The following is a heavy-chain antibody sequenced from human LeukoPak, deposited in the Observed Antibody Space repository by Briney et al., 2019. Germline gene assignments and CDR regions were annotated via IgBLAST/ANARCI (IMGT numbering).Heavy chain of an antibody. CDR3: TTRTVTH. D-gene: IGHD4-17*01. CDR1: GFTFSSYG. CDR2: IRYDGSNK. V-gene: IGHV3-30*02. J-gene: IGHJ4*02. Sequence: GGSLRLSCAASGFTFSSYGMHWVRQAPGKGLEWVAFIRYDGSNKYYADSVKGRFTISRDNSKNTLYLQMNSLKTEDTAVYYCTTRTVTHWGQGTLVTVSS.